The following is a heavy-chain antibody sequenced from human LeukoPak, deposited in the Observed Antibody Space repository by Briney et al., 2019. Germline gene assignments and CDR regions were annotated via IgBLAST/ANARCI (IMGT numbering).Heavy chain of an antibody. CDR2: SGNT. V-gene: IGHV4-4*07. Sequence: SGNTNYNPSLKSRVTLSVDTSKTQFYLSLSSVTAADTAVYYCAREDSGSYYNFYYFYMDVWGKGTTVTISS. D-gene: IGHD3-10*01. CDR3: AREDSGSYYNFYYFYMDV. J-gene: IGHJ6*03.